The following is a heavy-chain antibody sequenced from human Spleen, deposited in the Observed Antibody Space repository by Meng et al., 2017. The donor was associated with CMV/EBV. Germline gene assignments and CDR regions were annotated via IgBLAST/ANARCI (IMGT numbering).Heavy chain of an antibody. J-gene: IGHJ6*02. Sequence: GESLKISCAASGFTFSSYSMNWVRQAPGKGLEWVSCITSSSSYKYYAASVKGRFTISRDNAKNSLYLQMNSLGAEDTAVYYCARPQESPRVWGQGTTVTVSS. CDR2: ITSSSSYK. V-gene: IGHV3-21*01. CDR1: GFTFSSYS. D-gene: IGHD3-10*01. CDR3: ARPQESPRV.